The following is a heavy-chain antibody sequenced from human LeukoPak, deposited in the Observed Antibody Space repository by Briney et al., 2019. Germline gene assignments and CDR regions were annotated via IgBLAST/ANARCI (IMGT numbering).Heavy chain of an antibody. J-gene: IGHJ2*01. CDR3: ARGVSVPAALFFWYFDL. CDR2: IYYSGST. V-gene: IGHV4-59*01. D-gene: IGHD2-2*01. CDR1: GGTISSNY. Sequence: SVTLSLTCTGSGGTISSNYWSWIRQPPGKGLEWIGNIYYSGSTNYNPSLKSRVTISVDTSKNQFSLKLSSVIAADTAVYYCARGVSVPAALFFWYFDLWGRGTLVTVSS.